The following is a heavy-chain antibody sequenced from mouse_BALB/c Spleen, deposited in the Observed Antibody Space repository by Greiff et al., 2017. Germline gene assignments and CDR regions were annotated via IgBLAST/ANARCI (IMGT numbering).Heavy chain of an antibody. CDR1: GYAFSSSW. V-gene: IGHV1-82*01. CDR2: IYPGDGDT. D-gene: IGHD2-3*01. Sequence: QVQLKQSGPELVKPGASVKISCKASGYAFSSSWMNWVKQRPGQGLEWIGRIYPGDGDTNYNGKFKGKATLTADKSSSTAYMQLSSLTSVDSAVYFCARIYDGYYGAMDYWGQGTSVTVSS. CDR3: ARIYDGYYGAMDY. J-gene: IGHJ4*01.